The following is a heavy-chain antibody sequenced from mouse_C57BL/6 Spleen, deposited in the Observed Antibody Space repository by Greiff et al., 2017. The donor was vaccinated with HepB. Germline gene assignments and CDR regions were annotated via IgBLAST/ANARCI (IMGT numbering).Heavy chain of an antibody. CDR1: GYTFTSYG. D-gene: IGHD1-1*01. V-gene: IGHV1-81*01. CDR3: ARWEDGRYYFDY. Sequence: QVQLQQSGAELARPGASVKLSCKASGYTFTSYGISWVKQRTGQGLEWIGEIYPRSGNTYYNERFKGKATLTADKSSSTAYMELRSLTSEDSAVYFCARWEDGRYYFDYWGQGTTLTVSS. J-gene: IGHJ2*01. CDR2: IYPRSGNT.